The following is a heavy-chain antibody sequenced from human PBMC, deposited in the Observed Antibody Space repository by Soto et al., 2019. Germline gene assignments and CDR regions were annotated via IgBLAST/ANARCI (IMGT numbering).Heavy chain of an antibody. Sequence: PGESLKISCKGSGYSFTSYWISWVRQMPGKGLEWMGRIDPSDSYTNYSPSFQGHVTISADKSISTAYLQWSSLKASDTAMYYCARHLPYYYDSSRGFDYWGQGTLVTVSS. CDR2: IDPSDSYT. CDR1: GYSFTSYW. CDR3: ARHLPYYYDSSRGFDY. J-gene: IGHJ4*02. D-gene: IGHD3-22*01. V-gene: IGHV5-10-1*01.